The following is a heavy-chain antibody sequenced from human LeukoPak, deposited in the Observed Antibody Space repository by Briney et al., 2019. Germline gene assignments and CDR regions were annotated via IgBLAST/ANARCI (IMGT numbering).Heavy chain of an antibody. D-gene: IGHD3-10*01. CDR1: GYTFTSYD. V-gene: IGHV1-8*03. CDR2: MSPKSANT. J-gene: IGHJ4*02. CDR3: ARTPPGGLIDY. Sequence: ASVKVSCKASGYTFTSYDINWVRQASGQGLEWMGWMSPKSANTGYAQKFQGRVTITRDTSISTAYMELSSLTSEDTAVYYCARTPPGGLIDYWGQGTLVTVSS.